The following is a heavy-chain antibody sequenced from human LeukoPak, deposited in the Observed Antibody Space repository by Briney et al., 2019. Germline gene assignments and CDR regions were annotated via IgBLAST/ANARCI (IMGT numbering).Heavy chain of an antibody. CDR2: IYTSGST. J-gene: IGHJ6*03. Sequence: SETLSLTCTFSAGSISSYYWSWIRQPAGKGLEWIGRIYTSGSTTYNPSLKSRVTMSVDTSKNHFSLKLSSVTAADTAVYYCARARAKRDYYYYMDVWGKGTTVTVSS. CDR1: AGSISSYY. V-gene: IGHV4-4*07. CDR3: ARARAKRDYYYYMDV.